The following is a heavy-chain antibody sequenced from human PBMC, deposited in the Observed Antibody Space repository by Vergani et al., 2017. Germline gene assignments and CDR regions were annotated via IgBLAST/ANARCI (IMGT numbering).Heavy chain of an antibody. D-gene: IGHD2-2*01. CDR2: VYHSGST. Sequence: QVQLQESGPGLVKPSETLSLTCAVSGYSISSGYYWGWIRQPPGKGLEWIGSVYHSGSTYYNPSLKRRVTISVDTSKNQFSLKLGSVTAADTAVYYCARGLPEVPAAYFDYWGQGTLVTVSS. CDR1: GYSISSGYY. CDR3: ARGLPEVPAAYFDY. J-gene: IGHJ4*02. V-gene: IGHV4-38-2*01.